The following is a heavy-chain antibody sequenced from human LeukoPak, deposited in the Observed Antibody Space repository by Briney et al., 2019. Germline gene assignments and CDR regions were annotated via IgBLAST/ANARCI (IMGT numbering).Heavy chain of an antibody. CDR2: INHSGST. J-gene: IGHJ4*02. CDR3: ARDEGSSSVDY. Sequence: TSETLSLTCAVYGGSFSGYYWSWIRQPPGKGLEWIGEINHSGSTNYNPSLKSRVTISVDTSKNQFSLKLSSVTAADTAVYYCARDEGSSSVDYWGQGTLVTVSS. CDR1: GGSFSGYY. V-gene: IGHV4-34*01. D-gene: IGHD6-6*01.